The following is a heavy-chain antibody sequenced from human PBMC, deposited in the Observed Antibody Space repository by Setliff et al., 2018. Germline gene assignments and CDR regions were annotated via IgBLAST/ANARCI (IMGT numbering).Heavy chain of an antibody. CDR3: ARMSGFQYIDV. CDR1: GDSISSRPFY. J-gene: IGHJ6*03. Sequence: PSETLSLTCTVSGDSISSRPFYWGWFRQPAGKELEWIGQIHTSWSTIYNPSLKSRVTISLDTSKNQFSLSLTSVTAEDTAVYYCARMSGFQYIDVWDKGTTVTVSS. D-gene: IGHD3-3*01. V-gene: IGHV4-61*09. CDR2: IHTSWST.